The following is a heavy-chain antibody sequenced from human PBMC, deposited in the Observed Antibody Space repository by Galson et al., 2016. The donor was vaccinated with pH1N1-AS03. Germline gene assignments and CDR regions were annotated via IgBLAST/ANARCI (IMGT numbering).Heavy chain of an antibody. CDR1: GFDFSRSP. CDR2: ISFESSNK. CDR3: ARGRVFDDSYYGLEF. J-gene: IGHJ6*02. Sequence: SLRLSCATSGFDFSRSPMHWVRQAPGKGLEWVSVISFESSNKRYADSAEGRLVISRDNSNNMVYLQMNSLRSEDTAVYYCARGRVFDDSYYGLEFWGQGTTVIVSS. V-gene: IGHV3-30*09. D-gene: IGHD3-10*02.